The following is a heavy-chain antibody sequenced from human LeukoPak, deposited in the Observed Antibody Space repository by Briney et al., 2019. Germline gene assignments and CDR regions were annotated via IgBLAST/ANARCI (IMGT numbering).Heavy chain of an antibody. CDR3: ARCPRWAHFDY. D-gene: IGHD4-23*01. J-gene: IGHJ4*02. V-gene: IGHV3-11*04. Sequence: RVSCKASGYTFTAYYMHWVRQAPGKGLEWVSYISSSGRAIYYADSVKGRFTVSRDNAKNSLYLQMNSLRAEDTAVYYCARCPRWAHFDYWGQGTLVTVSS. CDR2: ISSSGRAI. CDR1: GYTFTAYY.